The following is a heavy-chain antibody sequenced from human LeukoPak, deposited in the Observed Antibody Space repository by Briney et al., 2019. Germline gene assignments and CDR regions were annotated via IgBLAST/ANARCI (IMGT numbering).Heavy chain of an antibody. Sequence: GGSQRLSCAASGFTFRNYAMSWVRQAPGKGLEWVSLIGGSGDTYYADSVKGRFTISRDNSKNTLYLQMNSLRAEDTAVYYCATAHEFSFQDWGQGTLVTVSS. J-gene: IGHJ4*01. CDR2: IGGSGDT. V-gene: IGHV3-23*01. D-gene: IGHD2-15*01. CDR1: GFTFRNYA. CDR3: ATAHEFSFQD.